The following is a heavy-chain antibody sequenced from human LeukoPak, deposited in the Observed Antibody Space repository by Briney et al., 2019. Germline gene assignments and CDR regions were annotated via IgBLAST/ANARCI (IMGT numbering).Heavy chain of an antibody. J-gene: IGHJ4*02. Sequence: PSETLSLTCTVSGGSISSYYWSWIRQPPGKGLEWLGYIYYSGSTNYNPSLRSRVTISVDTSKNQFSLKLSSVTAADTAVYYCARVMGFIAAADMDNFDYWGQGTLVTVSS. D-gene: IGHD6-13*01. CDR3: ARVMGFIAAADMDNFDY. CDR1: GGSISSYY. CDR2: IYYSGST. V-gene: IGHV4-59*12.